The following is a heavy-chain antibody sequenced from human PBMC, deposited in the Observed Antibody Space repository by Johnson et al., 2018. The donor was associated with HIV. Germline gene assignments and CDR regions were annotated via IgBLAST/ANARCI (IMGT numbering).Heavy chain of an antibody. V-gene: IGHV3-15*01. Sequence: VQLVESGGGLVKPGGSLRLSCAASGFTFSNAWMSWVRQAPGKGLEWVGRIKSKTDGGTTDYAAPGKGRFTISRDDSETTVYLQMNSLKIEDTAVYYCARDRTSRQGGAFDIWGQGTMVTVSS. J-gene: IGHJ3*02. CDR1: GFTFSNAW. CDR3: ARDRTSRQGGAFDI. CDR2: IKSKTDGGTT.